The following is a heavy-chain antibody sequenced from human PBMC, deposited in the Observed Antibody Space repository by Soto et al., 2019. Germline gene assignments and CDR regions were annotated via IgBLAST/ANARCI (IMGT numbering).Heavy chain of an antibody. Sequence: PSETLSLTVAVYCGAFSGYYWSWILQPPGKGRECIVEINHSGSTNYTPSLKSRVTISVDTSKNQFSLKLSSVTAADTAVYYCARGLEDYDFWSGYVNWFDPWGQGTLVTVSS. CDR1: CGAFSGYY. CDR2: INHSGST. D-gene: IGHD3-3*01. V-gene: IGHV4-34*01. CDR3: ARGLEDYDFWSGYVNWFDP. J-gene: IGHJ5*02.